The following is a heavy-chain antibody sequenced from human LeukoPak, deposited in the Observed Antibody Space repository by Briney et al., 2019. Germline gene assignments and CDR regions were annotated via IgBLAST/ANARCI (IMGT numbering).Heavy chain of an antibody. J-gene: IGHJ4*02. D-gene: IGHD2-21*02. Sequence: GRSLRLSCAASGFTFSSYGMHWVRQAPGNGLEWVAFISYDGSNKYYADSVKGRFTISRDNSKNTLYLQMNRLRAEDTAVYYCAKDQYCGGDCWYFDYWGQGTLVTVSS. CDR2: ISYDGSNK. CDR1: GFTFSSYG. CDR3: AKDQYCGGDCWYFDY. V-gene: IGHV3-30*18.